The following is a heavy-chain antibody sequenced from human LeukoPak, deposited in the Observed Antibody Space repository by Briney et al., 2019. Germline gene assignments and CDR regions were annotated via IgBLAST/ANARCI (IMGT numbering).Heavy chain of an antibody. CDR1: GYTFTGYY. J-gene: IGHJ3*02. CDR2: INPNSGGT. Sequence: ASVKVSCKASGYTFTGYYMHWVRQAPGQGLEWMGWINPNSGGTNYAQKFQGRVTMTRDTSISTAYMELSRLRSDDTAVYYCAREVVVVPAATRNDAFDIWGQGTMVTVSS. CDR3: AREVVVVPAATRNDAFDI. D-gene: IGHD2-2*01. V-gene: IGHV1-2*02.